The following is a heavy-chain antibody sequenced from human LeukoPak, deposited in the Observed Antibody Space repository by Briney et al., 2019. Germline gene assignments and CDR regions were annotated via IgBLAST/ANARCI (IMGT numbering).Heavy chain of an antibody. CDR3: ARDQVVASFFDY. CDR2: INPSSGGT. CDR1: GYTFTGYY. D-gene: IGHD2-15*01. V-gene: IGHV1-2*02. Sequence: VASVKVSCKASGYTFTGYYMHWVRQAPGQGLEWMGWINPSSGGTNYAQKFQGRVTMTRDTSISTAYMELSRLRSDDTAVYYCARDQVVASFFDYWGQGTLVTVSS. J-gene: IGHJ4*02.